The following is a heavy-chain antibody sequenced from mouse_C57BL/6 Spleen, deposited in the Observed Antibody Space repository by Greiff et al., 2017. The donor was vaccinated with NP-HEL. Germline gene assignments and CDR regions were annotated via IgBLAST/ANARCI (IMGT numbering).Heavy chain of an antibody. CDR1: GYTFTSYW. Sequence: VQLQQPGAELVKPGASVKLSCKASGYTFTSYWMQWVKQRPGQGLEWIGEIDPSDSYTNYNQKFKGKATLTVDTSSSTAYMQLSSLTSEDSAVYYCARRRYDYAMDYWGQGTSVTVSS. CDR3: ARRRYDYAMDY. J-gene: IGHJ4*01. D-gene: IGHD2-14*01. V-gene: IGHV1-50*01. CDR2: IDPSDSYT.